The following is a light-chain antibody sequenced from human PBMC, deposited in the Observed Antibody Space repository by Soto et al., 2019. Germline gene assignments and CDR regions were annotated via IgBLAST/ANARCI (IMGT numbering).Light chain of an antibody. CDR3: VLYLGSGIYWV. J-gene: IGLJ3*02. CDR1: SGSGSTNYY. CDR2: NTN. V-gene: IGLV8-61*01. Sequence: QAVVTQEPSFSVSPGGTVTLTCGLSSGSGSTNYYPSWYQQTPGQAPRTLIYNTNIRSSGVPDRFSGSILGNKAALTITGAQADDESDYYCVLYLGSGIYWVFGGGTKLTVL.